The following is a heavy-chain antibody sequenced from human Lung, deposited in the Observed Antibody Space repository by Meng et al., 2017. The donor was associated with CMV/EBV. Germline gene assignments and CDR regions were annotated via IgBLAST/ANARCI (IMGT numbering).Heavy chain of an antibody. D-gene: IGHD1-26*01. V-gene: IGHV4-4*02. CDR2: IYRSGST. Sequence: SXTXSLXCAVLGVSISTDNWWSWVRQPPGKGLEWIGEIYRSGSTNYSPSLKSRVTISIDRSKNQFSLRLTSVTAADTAVYYCAKEWLDATTGQFDYWGQGTLVTVSS. J-gene: IGHJ4*02. CDR3: AKEWLDATTGQFDY. CDR1: GVSISTDNW.